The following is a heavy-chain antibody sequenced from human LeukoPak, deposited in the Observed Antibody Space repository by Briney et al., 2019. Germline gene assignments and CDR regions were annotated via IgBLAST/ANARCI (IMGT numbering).Heavy chain of an antibody. CDR2: IDTSGST. V-gene: IGHV4-4*09. J-gene: IGHJ3*02. CDR3: ARAYSSSWLSAFDI. Sequence: PSETLSLTCTVSGGSISSYYWSLIRQPPGKGLDWIGYIDTSGSTNHNPSLKSQVTISADTSKNQFSLKLSSVTAADTAVYYCARAYSSSWLSAFDIWGQGTMVTVSS. CDR1: GGSISSYY. D-gene: IGHD6-13*01.